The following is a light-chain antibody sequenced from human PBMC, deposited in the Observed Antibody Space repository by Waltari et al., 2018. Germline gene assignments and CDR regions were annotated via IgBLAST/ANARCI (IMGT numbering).Light chain of an antibody. CDR1: SSDVGLYQY. V-gene: IGLV2-14*01. Sequence: SALPQPASVSGSPGQSITIYCTGTSSDVGLYQYVSWYQQHPGKPPKLIIYEVSKRPSGVSNRFSGSTSGYTASLTISGLQSEDEADYYCCSYTTTDTYVFGSGTKVTVL. J-gene: IGLJ1*01. CDR2: EVS. CDR3: CSYTTTDTYV.